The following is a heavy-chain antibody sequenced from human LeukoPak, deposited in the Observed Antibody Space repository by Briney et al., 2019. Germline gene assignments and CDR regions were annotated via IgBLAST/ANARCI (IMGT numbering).Heavy chain of an antibody. CDR1: GGSISTFY. Sequence: PSETLSLTCTVSGGSISTFYWSWIRQPPGKGLEWIGYVHYSGSTSYNPSVQSRVTMSVDTSKNQFSLKLSSVTAADTAMYYCARGSSTYARLFDSWGQGTLVTVSS. V-gene: IGHV4-59*12. CDR2: VHYSGST. J-gene: IGHJ4*02. CDR3: ARGSSTYARLFDS. D-gene: IGHD2-2*01.